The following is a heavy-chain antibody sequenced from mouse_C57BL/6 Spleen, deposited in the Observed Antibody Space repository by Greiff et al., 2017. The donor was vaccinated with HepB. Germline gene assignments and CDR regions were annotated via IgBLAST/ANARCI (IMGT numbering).Heavy chain of an antibody. D-gene: IGHD6-1*01. Sequence: QVQLQQSGAELVRPGASVKLSCKASGYTFTDYYINWVKQRPGQGLEWIARIYPGSGNTYYNEKFKGKATLTAEKSSSTAYMQLSSLTSEDSAVYFCARWVPRGFDYWGQGTTLTVSS. CDR1: GYTFTDYY. J-gene: IGHJ2*01. CDR3: ARWVPRGFDY. CDR2: IYPGSGNT. V-gene: IGHV1-76*01.